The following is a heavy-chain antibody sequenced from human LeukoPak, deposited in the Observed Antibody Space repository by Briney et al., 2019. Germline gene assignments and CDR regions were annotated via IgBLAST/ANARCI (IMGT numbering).Heavy chain of an antibody. D-gene: IGHD3-22*01. CDR1: GGSFSGYY. J-gene: IGHJ6*02. CDR3: ARGRGSSRDSSGYYPYYHYGMDV. CDR2: INHSGST. Sequence: PSETLSLTCAVYGGSFSGYYWSWIRQPPGKGLEWIGEINHSGSTNYNPSLKSRVTISVDTSKNQFSLKLSSVTAADTAVYYCARGRGSSRDSSGYYPYYHYGMDVWGQGTTVTVSS. V-gene: IGHV4-34*01.